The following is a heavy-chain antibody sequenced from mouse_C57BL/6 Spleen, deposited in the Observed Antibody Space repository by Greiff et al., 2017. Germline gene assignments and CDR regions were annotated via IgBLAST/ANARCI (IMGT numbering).Heavy chain of an antibody. CDR1: GYTFTDYY. J-gene: IGHJ3*01. Sequence: EVQLQQSGPVLVKPGASVKMSCKASGYTFTDYYMNWVKQSHGKSLEWIGVINPYNGGTSYNQKFKGKATLTVDKSSSTAYMELNSLTSEDSAVYYCASRRYDYDGFAYWGQGTLVTVSA. CDR2: INPYNGGT. D-gene: IGHD2-4*01. V-gene: IGHV1-19*01. CDR3: ASRRYDYDGFAY.